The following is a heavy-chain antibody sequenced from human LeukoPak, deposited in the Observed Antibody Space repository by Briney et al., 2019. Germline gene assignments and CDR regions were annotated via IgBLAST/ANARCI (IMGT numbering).Heavy chain of an antibody. J-gene: IGHJ3*02. CDR1: GFTFKTYW. D-gene: IGHD4-23*01. Sequence: RGTLRLSRAASGFTFKTYWMHWVRQAPGKGLVWVSHINSDGSSTSYAASVRGRFTISRDNAKNTLYLQMNSLRAEDTAVYYCARDLKGPVNDVFDMWGQGTMVTVSS. V-gene: IGHV3-74*01. CDR3: ARDLKGPVNDVFDM. CDR2: INSDGSST.